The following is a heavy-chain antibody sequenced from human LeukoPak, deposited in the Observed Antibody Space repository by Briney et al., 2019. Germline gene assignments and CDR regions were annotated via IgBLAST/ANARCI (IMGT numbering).Heavy chain of an antibody. J-gene: IGHJ4*02. CDR1: GFTFSSYA. CDR3: AREVERFGEFDY. Sequence: GRSLRLSCAASGFTFSSYAMHWVRQAPGKGLEWVAVISYDGSNKYYADSVKGRFTISRDNSKNTLCLQMNSLRAEDTAVYYCAREVERFGEFDYWGQGTLVTVSS. V-gene: IGHV3-30*04. CDR2: ISYDGSNK. D-gene: IGHD3-10*01.